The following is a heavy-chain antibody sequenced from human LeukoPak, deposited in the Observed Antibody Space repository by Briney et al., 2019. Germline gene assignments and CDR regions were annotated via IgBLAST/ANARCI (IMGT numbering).Heavy chain of an antibody. Sequence: PGGSLRLSCAASGFTFDDYAMHWVRPAPGKGREWVSFIRGDGVSTYYAYSVKGRFTISRDNNKNSLYLQMNSLRTEDTAFYYCAKDIGGYSYAADYWGQGTLVTVSS. CDR2: IRGDGVST. CDR3: AKDIGGYSYAADY. J-gene: IGHJ4*02. V-gene: IGHV3-43*02. CDR1: GFTFDDYA. D-gene: IGHD5-18*01.